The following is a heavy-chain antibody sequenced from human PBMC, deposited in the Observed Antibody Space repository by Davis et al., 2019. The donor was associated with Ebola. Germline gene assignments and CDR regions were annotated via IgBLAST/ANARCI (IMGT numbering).Heavy chain of an antibody. CDR1: GITFNNHW. CDR3: ARDLGLDFAVVTYFDY. Sequence: GESLKISCAASGITFNNHWMSWVPQAPGKGLEWVANIQQAGGDKHYLESVKGRFTISRDNTKDLVFLELSSLRVEDTGVYYCARDLGLDFAVVTYFDYWGHGAPVTVSS. D-gene: IGHD3-3*01. CDR2: IQQAGGDK. J-gene: IGHJ4*01. V-gene: IGHV3-7*01.